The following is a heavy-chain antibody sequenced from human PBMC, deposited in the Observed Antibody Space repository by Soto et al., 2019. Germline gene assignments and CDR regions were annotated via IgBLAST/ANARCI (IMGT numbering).Heavy chain of an antibody. CDR2: FDWHEDK. CDR3: ARSRISHPYFDF. CDR1: GFSLSTSGMC. V-gene: IGHV2-70*01. Sequence: SGPTLVNPTQTLTLTCSFSGFSLSTSGMCVSWIRQPPGKALEWLALFDWHEDKYYSTSLKTRLTISKDTFQNQVVLTMTNMDPVDTATYFCARSRISHPYFDFWGQGILVTVSS. J-gene: IGHJ4*02.